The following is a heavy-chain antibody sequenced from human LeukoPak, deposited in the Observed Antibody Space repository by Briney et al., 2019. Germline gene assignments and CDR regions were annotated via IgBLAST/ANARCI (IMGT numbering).Heavy chain of an antibody. D-gene: IGHD2-15*01. V-gene: IGHV3-23*01. CDR1: GFTYSSYA. J-gene: IGHJ3*02. CDR2: ISGSGDSS. CDR3: AKDGRYCSGGSCHDAFDI. Sequence: GGSLRLSCAASGFTYSSYARSWVRQAPGKGLEWVSLISGSGDSSYYGDSVKGRFTISRDNSKNTLYLQMNSLRAEDTAVYYCAKDGRYCSGGSCHDAFDIWGQGTMVTVSS.